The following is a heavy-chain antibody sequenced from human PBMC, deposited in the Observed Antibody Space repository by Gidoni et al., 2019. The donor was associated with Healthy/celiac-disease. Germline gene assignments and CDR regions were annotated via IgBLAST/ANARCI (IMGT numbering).Heavy chain of an antibody. CDR2: SSGSGGST. CDR1: GFTFSREA. CDR3: AKDLGSGSYYPYYFDY. J-gene: IGHJ4*02. V-gene: IGHV3-23*01. D-gene: IGHD3-10*01. Sequence: EVQLLASGGGVVQPGGSLRPSCAAYGFTFSREAMSWVRQAPGKCLVWVSASSGSGGSTYYAEAVKGRFTISRDKSKNTLYLQMNSLRAEDTAVYYCAKDLGSGSYYPYYFDYWGQGTLVTVSS.